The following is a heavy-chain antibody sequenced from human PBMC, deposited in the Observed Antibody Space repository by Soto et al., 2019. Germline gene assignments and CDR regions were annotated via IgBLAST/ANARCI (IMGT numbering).Heavy chain of an antibody. CDR1: GFTFSSYD. V-gene: IGHV3-13*01. J-gene: IGHJ4*02. CDR2: IGTAGDT. CDR3: ARGSSTSSIWFGELSTWYFDY. Sequence: EVQLVESGGGLVQPGGSLRLSCAASGFTFSSYDMHWVRQATGKGLEWVSAIGTAGDTYYPGSVKDRFTISRENAKNSLYLQMNSLRAEDTAVYYCARGSSTSSIWFGELSTWYFDYWGQGTLVTVSS. D-gene: IGHD3-10*01.